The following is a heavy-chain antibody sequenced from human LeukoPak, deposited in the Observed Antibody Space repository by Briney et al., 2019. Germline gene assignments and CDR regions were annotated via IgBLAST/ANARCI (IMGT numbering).Heavy chain of an antibody. Sequence: GESRKISCKGSGYSFPSYWIDWVRQMPGKGLEWMGIIYPGDSDTRYSPSFQGQVTISADKSISTAYLQWSSLKASDTAMYYCARRDYGDYSRAFDFWGQGTMVTVSS. V-gene: IGHV5-51*01. CDR2: IYPGDSDT. CDR1: GYSFPSYW. D-gene: IGHD4-17*01. J-gene: IGHJ3*01. CDR3: ARRDYGDYSRAFDF.